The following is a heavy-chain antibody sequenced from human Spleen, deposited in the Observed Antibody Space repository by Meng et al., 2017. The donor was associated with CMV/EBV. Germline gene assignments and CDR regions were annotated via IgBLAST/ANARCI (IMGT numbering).Heavy chain of an antibody. CDR2: IFAGSAT. D-gene: IGHD1-1*01. CDR3: ARGERWDY. J-gene: IGHJ4*02. Sequence: GESLKISCAASGFSVSNPYMSWVRQAPGKGLEWVSVIFAGSATYYADSVKGRFTISRDDSKNTLYLQMNSLRAEDTAVYYCARGERWDYWGQGTLVTVSS. CDR1: GFSVSNPY. V-gene: IGHV3-53*01.